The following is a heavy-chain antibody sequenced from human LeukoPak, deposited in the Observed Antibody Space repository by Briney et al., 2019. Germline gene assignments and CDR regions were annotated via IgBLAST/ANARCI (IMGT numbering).Heavy chain of an antibody. V-gene: IGHV3-23*01. CDR2: INSGGSA. D-gene: IGHD6-13*01. CDR1: GFTFSTYA. Sequence: GGSLRLSCAASGFTFSTYAMSWVRQAPGKGLEWVSAINSGGSAYYADSLKGRFTISRDNSKNTLYLQMNGLRADDTAVYYCAKDWPSEWQQLPDYDAFDIWGQGTMVTVSS. CDR3: AKDWPSEWQQLPDYDAFDI. J-gene: IGHJ3*02.